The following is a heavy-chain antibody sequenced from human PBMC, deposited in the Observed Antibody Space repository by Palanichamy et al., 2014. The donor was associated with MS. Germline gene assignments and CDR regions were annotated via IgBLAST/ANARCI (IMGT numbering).Heavy chain of an antibody. J-gene: IGHJ4*02. CDR3: AREHDSWSGYSFDF. CDR1: GYAFTDYA. V-gene: IGHV1-3*01. D-gene: IGHD3-3*01. Sequence: VQSGAEVKKPGASVKVSCKASGYAFTDYAIHWVRQAPGQRIEWMGWINAGNGNTKYSQKFQSRVTITRDTSADTAYMELSSLRSEDTALYYCAREHDSWSGYSFDFWGQGTLVTASS. CDR2: INAGNGNT.